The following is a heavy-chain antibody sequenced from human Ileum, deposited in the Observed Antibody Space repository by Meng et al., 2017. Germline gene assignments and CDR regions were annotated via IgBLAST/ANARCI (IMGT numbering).Heavy chain of an antibody. CDR1: GVSISSAIW. CDR2: IFQSGST. V-gene: IGHV4-4*02. J-gene: IGHJ4*02. D-gene: IGHD1-14*01. CDR3: AKAAAYNLDI. Sequence: QVPLEESGPGRVKPSGTLSLPCSVSGVSISSAIWWGWVRQPPGKGLEWIGEIFQSGSTNYNPSLKSRVSISVDKSKNHLSLSLSSVTAADTAVYYCAKAAAYNLDIWGQGALVTVSS.